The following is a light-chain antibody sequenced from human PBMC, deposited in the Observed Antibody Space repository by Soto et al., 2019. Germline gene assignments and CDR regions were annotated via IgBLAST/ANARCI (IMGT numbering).Light chain of an antibody. CDR3: QQYGNSPLT. Sequence: EIVKTQSPATLSVSPGERATLSCRASQSVNIYLAWYQQKPGQAPRLLISGASSRATGIPDRFSGSGSGTDFSLTISRLESEDFAVYYCQQYGNSPLTFGGGTKVDIK. V-gene: IGKV3-20*01. CDR1: QSVNIY. J-gene: IGKJ4*01. CDR2: GAS.